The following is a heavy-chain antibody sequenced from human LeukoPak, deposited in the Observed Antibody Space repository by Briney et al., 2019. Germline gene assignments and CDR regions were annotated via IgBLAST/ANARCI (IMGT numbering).Heavy chain of an antibody. D-gene: IGHD2-2*01. CDR2: IIGSGGST. Sequence: PGGSLRLSCAASGFTFSSYAMSWVRQAPGKGLEWVSAIIGSGGSTYYADSVKGRFTISRDNAKNSLYLQMNSLRAEDTAVYYCARVELDIVVVPAAPWFDPWGQGTLVTVSS. V-gene: IGHV3-23*01. CDR3: ARVELDIVVVPAAPWFDP. J-gene: IGHJ5*02. CDR1: GFTFSSYA.